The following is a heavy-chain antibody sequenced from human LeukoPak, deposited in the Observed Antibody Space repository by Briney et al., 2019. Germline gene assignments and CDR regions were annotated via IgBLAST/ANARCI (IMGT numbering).Heavy chain of an antibody. V-gene: IGHV3-23*01. CDR2: ISGSGGST. J-gene: IGHJ4*02. CDR1: GFTFSSYG. CDR3: AKDRRAGSYDY. Sequence: GGSLRLSCAASGFTFSSYGLSWVRQAPRKGLEWVSAISGSGGSTYYADSVKGRFTIPRDNSKNTLYLQMNSLRAEDTAVYYCAKDRRAGSYDYWGQGTLVTVSS. D-gene: IGHD3-10*01.